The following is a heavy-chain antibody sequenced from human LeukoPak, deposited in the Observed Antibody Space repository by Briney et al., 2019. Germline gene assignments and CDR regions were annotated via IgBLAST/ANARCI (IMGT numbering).Heavy chain of an antibody. CDR3: ARGLSIRGVRLFGAFDI. CDR2: IYYSGST. CDR1: GGSIRSYY. J-gene: IGHJ3*02. D-gene: IGHD3-10*01. Sequence: SETLSLTCTVSGGSIRSYYWSWIRQPPGKGLEWIGYIYYSGSTNYNPSLKSRVTISVDTSKNQFSLQLNSVTPEDTAVYYCARGLSIRGVRLFGAFDIWGQGTMVTVSS. V-gene: IGHV4-59*12.